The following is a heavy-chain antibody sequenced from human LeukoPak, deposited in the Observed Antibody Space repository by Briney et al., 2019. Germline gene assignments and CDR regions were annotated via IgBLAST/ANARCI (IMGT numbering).Heavy chain of an antibody. CDR2: INPSGGST. Sequence: ASVKVSCKASGYTFTSYYMHWVRQAPGQGLEWMGIINPSGGSTSYAQKFQGRVTMTRDTSTSTVYKEVSSLRSEDTAVYYCARGTVFRWLQFKRVGDIDYWGQGTLVTVSS. V-gene: IGHV1-46*01. D-gene: IGHD5-24*01. CDR3: ARGTVFRWLQFKRVGDIDY. J-gene: IGHJ4*02. CDR1: GYTFTSYY.